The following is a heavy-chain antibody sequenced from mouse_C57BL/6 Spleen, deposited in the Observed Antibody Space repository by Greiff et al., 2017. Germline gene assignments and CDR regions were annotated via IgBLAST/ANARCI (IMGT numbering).Heavy chain of an antibody. J-gene: IGHJ2*01. Sequence: QVQLKESGPELVKPGASVKISCKASGYAFSSSWMNWVKQRPGKGLEWIGRIYPGDGDTNYNGKFKGKATLTADKSSSTAYMQLSSLTSEDSAVYFCARGIAGGNWGQGTTLTVSS. V-gene: IGHV1-82*01. CDR3: ARGIAGGN. CDR2: IYPGDGDT. CDR1: GYAFSSSW.